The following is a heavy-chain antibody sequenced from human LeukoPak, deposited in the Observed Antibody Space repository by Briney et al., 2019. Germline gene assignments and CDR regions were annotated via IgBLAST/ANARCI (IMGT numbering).Heavy chain of an antibody. CDR2: IYHSGST. V-gene: IGHV4-30-2*01. CDR1: GGSISSGGYS. Sequence: NPSETLSLTCAVPGGSISSGGYSWSWIRQPPGKGLEWIGYIYHSGSTYYNPSLKSRVTISVDRSKNQFSLKLSSVTAADTAVYYCARGREYYYGSGSEFDPWGQGTLVTVSS. D-gene: IGHD3-10*01. J-gene: IGHJ5*02. CDR3: ARGREYYYGSGSEFDP.